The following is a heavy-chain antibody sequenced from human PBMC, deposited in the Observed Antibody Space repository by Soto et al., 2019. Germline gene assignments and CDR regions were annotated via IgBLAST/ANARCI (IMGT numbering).Heavy chain of an antibody. CDR1: GGTFSSYA. J-gene: IGHJ6*02. CDR2: IIPIFGTA. Sequence: GASVKVSCKASGGTFSSYAISWVRQAPGQGLEWMGGIIPIFGTANYAQKFQGRVTITADESTSTAYMELSSLRSEDTAVYYCARSPRLGWGSSGNYYYYGMDVWGQGTTVTVSS. CDR3: ARSPRLGWGSSGNYYYYGMDV. D-gene: IGHD6-13*01. V-gene: IGHV1-69*13.